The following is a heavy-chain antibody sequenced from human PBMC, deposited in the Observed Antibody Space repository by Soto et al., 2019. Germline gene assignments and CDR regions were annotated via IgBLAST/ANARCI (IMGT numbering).Heavy chain of an antibody. CDR3: VKGLKGSYSSGLRVDY. CDR1: GFTFSSYA. CDR2: INSNGGST. Sequence: GGSLRLSCSASGFTFSSYAMHWVRQAPGKGLEYVSAINSNGGSTYYADSVKGGFTISRDNSKNTLYLQMSSLRAEDTAVYYCVKGLKGSYSSGLRVDYWGQGTVVTVSS. V-gene: IGHV3-64D*08. D-gene: IGHD6-19*01. J-gene: IGHJ4*02.